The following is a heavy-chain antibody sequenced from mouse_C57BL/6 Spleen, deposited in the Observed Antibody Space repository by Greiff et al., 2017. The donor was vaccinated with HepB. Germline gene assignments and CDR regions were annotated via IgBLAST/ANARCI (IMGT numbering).Heavy chain of an antibody. CDR1: GYTFTSYW. CDR2: IYPSDSET. D-gene: IGHD1-1*01. CDR3: ARAITTVVDWYFDV. J-gene: IGHJ1*03. V-gene: IGHV1-61*01. Sequence: VQLQQPGAELVRPGSSVKLSCKASGYTFTSYWMDWVKQRPGQGLEWIGNIYPSDSETHYNQKFKDKATLTVDKSSSTAYMQLSSLTSEDSAVYYCARAITTVVDWYFDVWGTGTTVTVSS.